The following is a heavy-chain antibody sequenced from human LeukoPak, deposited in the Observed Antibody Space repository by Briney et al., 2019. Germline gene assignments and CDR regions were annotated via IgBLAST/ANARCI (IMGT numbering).Heavy chain of an antibody. J-gene: IGHJ4*02. Sequence: PSETLSLTRTVSGDSISTYYWSWIRQPPGKGLEWIGYIRYSGSANYNPSLRSRVTISIDTSKNQFSLKLSSVTAADTAVYYCARAEYYYGSGSKIDYWGQGTLVTVSS. CDR2: IRYSGSA. D-gene: IGHD3-10*01. CDR1: GDSISTYY. CDR3: ARAEYYYGSGSKIDY. V-gene: IGHV4-59*08.